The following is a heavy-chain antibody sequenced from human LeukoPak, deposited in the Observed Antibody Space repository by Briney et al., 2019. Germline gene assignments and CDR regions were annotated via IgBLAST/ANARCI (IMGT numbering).Heavy chain of an antibody. Sequence: KTSETLSLTCTVSGGSISSSSYYWGWIRQPPGKGLEWIGSIYYSGSTYYNPSLKSRVTISVDTSKNQFSLKLSSVTAADTAVYYCARHRPGRYDFWSGYPLDAFDIWGQGTMVTVSS. D-gene: IGHD3-3*01. CDR3: ARHRPGRYDFWSGYPLDAFDI. CDR1: GGSISSSSYY. J-gene: IGHJ3*02. V-gene: IGHV4-39*01. CDR2: IYYSGST.